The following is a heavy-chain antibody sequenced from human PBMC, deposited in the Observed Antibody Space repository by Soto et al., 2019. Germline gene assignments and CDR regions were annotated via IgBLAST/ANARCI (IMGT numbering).Heavy chain of an antibody. CDR1: GFTFSSYW. Sequence: PGGSLRLSCAASGFTFSSYWMSWVRQAPGKGLEWVANIKQDGSEKYYVDSVKGRFTISRDNAKNSLYLQMNSLRAEDTAVYYCARDQYYDFWSGYPLAHFDYWGQGTLVTVSS. J-gene: IGHJ4*02. D-gene: IGHD3-3*01. CDR3: ARDQYYDFWSGYPLAHFDY. V-gene: IGHV3-7*01. CDR2: IKQDGSEK.